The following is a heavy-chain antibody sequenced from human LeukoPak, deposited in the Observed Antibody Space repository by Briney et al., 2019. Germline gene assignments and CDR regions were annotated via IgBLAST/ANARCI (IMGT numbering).Heavy chain of an antibody. Sequence: SETLSLTCAVYGGSFSGYYWSWIRQPPGKGLEWIGEINHSGSTNYNPSLKSRVTISVDTSKNQFSLKLSSVTAADTAVYYCARDGYNVAFDIWGQGTMVTVSS. J-gene: IGHJ3*02. CDR1: GGSFSGYY. D-gene: IGHD5-24*01. CDR2: INHSGST. V-gene: IGHV4-34*01. CDR3: ARDGYNVAFDI.